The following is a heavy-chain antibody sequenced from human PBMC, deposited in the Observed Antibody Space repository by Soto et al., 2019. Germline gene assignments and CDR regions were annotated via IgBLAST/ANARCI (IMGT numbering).Heavy chain of an antibody. V-gene: IGHV3-33*01. CDR1: GFTFSSFG. J-gene: IGHJ6*02. D-gene: IGHD3-3*01. Sequence: QVQVVESGGGVVQPGRSLRLSCAASGFTFSSFGMXWVRQAPGXGLEWVSLIWYDGSKNSNGDSVKRRFTISRDNSRNTVYLQMNSLRADDTAVYYCARDASYYSLWSGYYPSRNGMDVWGQGTTVTVSS. CDR2: IWYDGSKN. CDR3: ARDASYYSLWSGYYPSRNGMDV.